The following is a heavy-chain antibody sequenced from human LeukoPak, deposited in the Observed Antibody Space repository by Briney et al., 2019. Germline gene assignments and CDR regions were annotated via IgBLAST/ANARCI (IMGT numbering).Heavy chain of an antibody. CDR3: SRGSYDILTGYSTLGEY. D-gene: IGHD3-9*01. J-gene: IGHJ4*02. V-gene: IGHV4-39*01. CDR2: VYYTGST. Sequence: PSETLSLTCTVSGGSLSSSTYYWGWIRQPPGKGLEWIGSVYYTGSTYYNPSLKSRITILLDTSKNQISLKLSSVTAADTAVYYCSRGSYDILTGYSTLGEYWGQGTLVTVSS. CDR1: GGSLSSSTYY.